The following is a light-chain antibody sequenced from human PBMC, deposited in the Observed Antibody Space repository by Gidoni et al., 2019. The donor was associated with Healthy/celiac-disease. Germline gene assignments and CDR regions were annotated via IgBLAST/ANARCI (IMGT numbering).Light chain of an antibody. J-gene: IGKJ3*01. CDR1: QGSSNY. CDR3: QQYNSYPGT. V-gene: IGKV1-16*02. Sequence: DIQMTQSPSSLSASVGDRVTIPCRASQGSSNYLAWFQQKPGKAPKSLIHAASSLQSGVPSKVSGSGSGTDFTLTISSLQPEDFATYYCQQYNSYPGTFGPGTKVDIK. CDR2: AAS.